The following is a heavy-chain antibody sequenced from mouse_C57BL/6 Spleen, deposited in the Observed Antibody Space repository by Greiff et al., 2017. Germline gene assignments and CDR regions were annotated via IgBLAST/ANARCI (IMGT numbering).Heavy chain of an antibody. CDR1: GYTFTDYY. CDR2: INPNNGGT. D-gene: IGHD3-1*01. J-gene: IGHJ4*01. V-gene: IGHV1-26*01. Sequence: VQLQQSGPELVKPGASVKISCKASGYTFTDYYMNWVKQSHGKSLEWIGDINPNNGGTSYNQKFKGKATLTVDKSSSTAYMELRSLTSEDSAVYYCASRGPLYYAMDYWGQGTSVTVSS. CDR3: ASRGPLYYAMDY.